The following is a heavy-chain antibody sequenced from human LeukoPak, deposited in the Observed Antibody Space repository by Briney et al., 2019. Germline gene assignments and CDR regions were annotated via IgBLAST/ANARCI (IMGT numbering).Heavy chain of an antibody. V-gene: IGHV3-30*02. CDR2: IRYDGSNK. D-gene: IGHD3-16*01. CDR3: ARGRTYY. CDR1: GFTFSSYG. J-gene: IGHJ4*02. Sequence: GGSLRLSCAASGFTFSSYGMHWVRQAPGKGLEWVAFIRYDGSNKYYADSVKGRFTISRDNAKNSLFLQMSSLRVEDTAVYYCARGRTYYWGQGTLVTVSS.